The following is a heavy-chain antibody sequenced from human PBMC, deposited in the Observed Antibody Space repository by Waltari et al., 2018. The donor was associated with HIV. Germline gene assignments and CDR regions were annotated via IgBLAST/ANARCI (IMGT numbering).Heavy chain of an antibody. CDR2: ISSTGDTK. CDR3: ARDRMVVIPPAPTWFDP. D-gene: IGHD2-2*01. V-gene: IGHV3-48*01. CDR1: GFSFNTYG. Sequence: EVRLVESGGALVQPGGSLRVSCAASGFSFNTYGMNWVRQAPGKGLGWISFISSTGDTKPYADSWRGRFTISRDNSKNSLYLQMNSLRAEDTAIYYCARDRMVVIPPAPTWFDPWGQGTLVTVSS. J-gene: IGHJ5*02.